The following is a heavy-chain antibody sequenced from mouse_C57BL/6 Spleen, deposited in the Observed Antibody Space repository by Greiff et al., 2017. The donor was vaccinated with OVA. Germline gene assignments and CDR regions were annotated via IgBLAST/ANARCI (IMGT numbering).Heavy chain of an antibody. Sequence: VQRVESGAELARPGASVKLSCKASGYTFTSYGISWVKQRTGQGLEWIGEIYPRSGNTYYNEKFKGKATLTADKSSSTAYMELRSLTSEDSAVYFCARSYDGYPFAYWGQGTLVTVSA. CDR1: GYTFTSYG. J-gene: IGHJ3*01. D-gene: IGHD2-2*01. V-gene: IGHV1-81*01. CDR3: ARSYDGYPFAY. CDR2: IYPRSGNT.